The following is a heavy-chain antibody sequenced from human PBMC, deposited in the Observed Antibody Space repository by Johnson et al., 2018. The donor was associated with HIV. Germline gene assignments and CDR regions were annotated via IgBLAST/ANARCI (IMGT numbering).Heavy chain of an antibody. D-gene: IGHD6-13*01. V-gene: IGHV3-30*04. J-gene: IGHJ3*02. CDR2: ISSDESNK. CDR1: GFTFSTYA. CDR3: ARGGAGVAAAEDAFDI. Sequence: QVQLVESGGGVVQPGRSLRLSCAASGFTFSTYAMHWVRQAPGKVLEWVAVISSDESNKYYADSVKGRFTISRDNSKNTLYLQMNSLRAEDTAVYYCARGGAGVAAAEDAFDIWGQGTMVTVSS.